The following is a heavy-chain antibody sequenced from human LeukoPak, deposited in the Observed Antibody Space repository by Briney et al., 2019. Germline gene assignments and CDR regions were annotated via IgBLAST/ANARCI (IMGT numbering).Heavy chain of an antibody. CDR3: ARDLSGIAGYTYGRGIDY. D-gene: IGHD5-18*01. CDR2: ISSNSSYI. J-gene: IGHJ4*02. Sequence: GGSLRLSCAASGFTFSSYSMNWVRQAPGKGLEWVSSISSNSSYIYYADSVKGRFTISRDNAKNSLYLQMNSLRAEDTAVYYCARDLSGIAGYTYGRGIDYWGQGTLVTVSS. CDR1: GFTFSSYS. V-gene: IGHV3-21*01.